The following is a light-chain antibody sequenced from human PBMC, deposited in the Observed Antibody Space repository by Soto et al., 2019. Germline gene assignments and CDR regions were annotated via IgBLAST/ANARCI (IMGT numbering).Light chain of an antibody. V-gene: IGKV1-5*03. Sequence: DIQMTQSPSTLSASVGDRVTITCRASQSISSWLAWYQQKPGKAPKLRIYKASSLESGVPSRFSGSGSGTEFTLTISSLQPEDFATYYCQQYISYPYTFGQGTKLEIK. CDR3: QQYISYPYT. CDR1: QSISSW. J-gene: IGKJ2*01. CDR2: KAS.